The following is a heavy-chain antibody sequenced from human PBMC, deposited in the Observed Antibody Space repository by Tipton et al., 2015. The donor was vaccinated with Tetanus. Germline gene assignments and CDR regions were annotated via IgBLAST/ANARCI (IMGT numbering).Heavy chain of an antibody. CDR1: GFTFSSYA. V-gene: IGHV3-23*01. CDR2: ISGSGGST. D-gene: IGHD3-16*01. J-gene: IGHJ5*02. Sequence: GSLRLSCAAPGFTFSSYAMSWVRQAPGKGLEWVSAISGSGGSTYYADSVKGRFTISRDNSKNTLYLQMNSLRAEDTAVYYCAKVVSYDYVWGNPQFDPWGQGTLVTVSS. CDR3: AKVVSYDYVWGNPQFDP.